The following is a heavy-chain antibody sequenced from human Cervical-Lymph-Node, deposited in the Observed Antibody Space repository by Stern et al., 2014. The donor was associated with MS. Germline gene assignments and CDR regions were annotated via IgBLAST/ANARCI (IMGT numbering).Heavy chain of an antibody. D-gene: IGHD1-14*01. CDR2: ISAYNGEP. V-gene: IGHV1-18*01. Sequence: QVQLVQSGSEVKKPGASVKVSCKASGYTFTNYGITWVRQAPGRGLEWMGWISAYNGEPNYAQNLKGRVTMTTDTSMTTASMELRSLRSVDTAVYYCARTYVRAFDYWGQGSLVTVSS. CDR3: ARTYVRAFDY. J-gene: IGHJ4*02. CDR1: GYTFTNYG.